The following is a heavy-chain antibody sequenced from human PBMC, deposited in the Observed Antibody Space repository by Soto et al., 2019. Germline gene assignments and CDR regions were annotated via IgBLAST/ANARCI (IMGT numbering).Heavy chain of an antibody. CDR1: AGSISSCSFH. Sequence: PSETLSLTCTVSAGSISSCSFHWGWIRQPPGKGLEWIGSIYYSGSTYYSPSLKSRVTISVDTSKNQFSLKLSSVTAADTAVYYCARRYGASFDYWGQG. CDR2: IYYSGST. V-gene: IGHV4-39*01. CDR3: ARRYGASFDY. J-gene: IGHJ4*02. D-gene: IGHD4-17*01.